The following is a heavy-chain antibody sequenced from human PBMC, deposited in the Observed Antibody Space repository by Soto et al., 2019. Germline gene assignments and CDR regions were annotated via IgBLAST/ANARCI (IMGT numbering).Heavy chain of an antibody. CDR1: GFTFSSYA. D-gene: IGHD3-3*01. V-gene: IGHV3-23*01. J-gene: IGHJ4*02. CDR2: ISGSGGST. Sequence: GGSLRLSCAASGFTFSSYAMSWVRQAPGKGLEWVSAISGSGGSTYYADSVKGRFTISRDNSKNTLYLQMNSLRAEDTAVYYCAKDLQRFLEWLLYQPYFDYWGQGTLVTVSS. CDR3: AKDLQRFLEWLLYQPYFDY.